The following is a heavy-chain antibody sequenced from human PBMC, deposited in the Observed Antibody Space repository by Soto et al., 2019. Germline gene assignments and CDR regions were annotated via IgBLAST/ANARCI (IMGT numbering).Heavy chain of an antibody. Sequence: GESLKISCKASGYSFTSSWIAWVRRMPGKGLEWMGIIYPGDSDTRYSPSFQGQVTISADKSINTAFLQWSSLRASDTAMYYCARPKDIVVLPPLVGPFDIWGQGTMVTVSS. V-gene: IGHV5-51*01. CDR3: ARPKDIVVLPPLVGPFDI. J-gene: IGHJ3*02. D-gene: IGHD2-2*01. CDR2: IYPGDSDT. CDR1: GYSFTSSW.